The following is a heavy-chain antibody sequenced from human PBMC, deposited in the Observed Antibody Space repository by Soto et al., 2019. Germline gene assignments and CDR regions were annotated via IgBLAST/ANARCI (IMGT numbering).Heavy chain of an antibody. CDR1: GGSISSSNW. V-gene: IGHV4-4*02. CDR3: ATLISIAARDVQAFDI. Sequence: SETLSLTCAVSGGSISSSNWWSWVRQPPGKGLEWIGEIYHSGSTNYNPSLKSRVTISVDKSKNQFSLKLSSVTAADTAVYYCATLISIAARDVQAFDIWGQGTMVTVSS. CDR2: IYHSGST. J-gene: IGHJ3*02. D-gene: IGHD6-6*01.